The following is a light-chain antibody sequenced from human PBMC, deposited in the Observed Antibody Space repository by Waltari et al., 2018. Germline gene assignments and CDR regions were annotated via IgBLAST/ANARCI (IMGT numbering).Light chain of an antibody. J-gene: IGKJ4*01. CDR1: QSISGW. CDR3: QHYSSYLVT. CDR2: DVS. Sequence: DILMTQSPSTLSASVGDRVTITCGASQSISGWLAWYQQQPGKAPKILISDVSSLESGVPSRFSGSGSGTKFTLTISSLQPDDFATYYCQHYSSYLVTFGEGTKVEI. V-gene: IGKV1-5*01.